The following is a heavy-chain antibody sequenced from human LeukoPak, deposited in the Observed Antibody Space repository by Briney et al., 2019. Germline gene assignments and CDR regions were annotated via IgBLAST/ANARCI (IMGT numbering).Heavy chain of an antibody. CDR3: ARGSAVAAAVDYYYYMDV. CDR2: IYYSGST. D-gene: IGHD6-13*01. CDR1: GGSISSYY. J-gene: IGHJ6*03. V-gene: IGHV4-59*01. Sequence: SETLSLTCTVSGGSISSYYWSWIRQPPGKGLEWMGYIYYSGSTNYDPSLKSRVTISVDTSKNQFSLKLSSVTAADTAVYYCARGSAVAAAVDYYYYMDVWGKGTTVTVSS.